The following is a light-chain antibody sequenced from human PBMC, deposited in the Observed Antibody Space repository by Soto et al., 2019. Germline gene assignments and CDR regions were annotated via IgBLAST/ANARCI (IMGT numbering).Light chain of an antibody. CDR1: QTLSSRH. CDR3: QQYGYSRK. Sequence: EIVMTQSPATLSVSPGERATLSCRASQTLSSRHLAWYQQKPGQAPRLLIYGSSSRATDIPDRFSGSGSGTDFTLTISTLEPEDFAIYYCQQYGYSRKFGQGTKVDIK. CDR2: GSS. V-gene: IGKV3-20*01. J-gene: IGKJ1*01.